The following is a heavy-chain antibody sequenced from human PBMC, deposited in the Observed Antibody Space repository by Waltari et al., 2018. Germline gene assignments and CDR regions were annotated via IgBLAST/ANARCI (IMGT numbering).Heavy chain of an antibody. D-gene: IGHD1-26*01. CDR2: IRTIGDGGTT. V-gene: IGHV3-15*01. J-gene: IGHJ4*02. CDR3: TTDLRWEVQPRDY. CDR1: GFTFSNAW. Sequence: EVQLVESGGGLVKPGGSLRLSCAASGFTFSNAWMSWVRQAPGKGLQWGGRIRTIGDGGTTDYAAPVKGRFSISRDDSKNTLDLQMNSLTTEDTAVYYCTTDLRWEVQPRDYWGQGTLVTVSS.